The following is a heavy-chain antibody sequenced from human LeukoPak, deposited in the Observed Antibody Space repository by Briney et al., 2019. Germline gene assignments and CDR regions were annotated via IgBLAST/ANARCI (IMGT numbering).Heavy chain of an antibody. V-gene: IGHV4-59*01. CDR1: GGSITSYY. Sequence: SETLSLTCTVSGGSITSYYWSWIRQPPGKGLEWIGYIYYSGSTNYNPSLKSRVTISVDTSKNQFSLKLSSVTAADTAVYYCARGNYDFRSGQHAFDIWGQGTMVTVSS. CDR3: ARGNYDFRSGQHAFDI. J-gene: IGHJ3*02. CDR2: IYYSGST. D-gene: IGHD3-3*01.